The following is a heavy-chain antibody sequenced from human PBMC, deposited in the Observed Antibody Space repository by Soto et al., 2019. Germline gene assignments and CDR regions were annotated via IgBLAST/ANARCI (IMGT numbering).Heavy chain of an antibody. V-gene: IGHV4-30-2*03. CDR2: IYHSGST. D-gene: IGHD3-9*01. CDR3: ASHLTGEIIRSDY. Sequence: PSETLSLTCAVSGGSISSGGYSWSWIRQPPGKGLEWIGYIYHSGSTYYNPSLKSRVTKSVDTSKNQFSLKLSSVTAADTAVYYCASHLTGEIIRSDYWGQGTLVTVSS. J-gene: IGHJ4*02. CDR1: GGSISSGGYS.